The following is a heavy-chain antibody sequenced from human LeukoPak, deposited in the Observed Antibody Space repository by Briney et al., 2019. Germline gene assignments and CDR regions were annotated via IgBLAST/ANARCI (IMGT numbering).Heavy chain of an antibody. J-gene: IGHJ4*02. V-gene: IGHV5-51*01. CDR3: ARKIRVDYSSVFDY. CDR1: GYRFTSYW. D-gene: IGHD4-11*01. Sequence: GESLKISCKGSGYRFTSYWIGWVRPMPGKGLEWMGIIYPGDSDTRYSPSFQGQVTISADKSISTAYLQWSSLKASDTAMYYCARKIRVDYSSVFDYWGQGTLVTVSS. CDR2: IYPGDSDT.